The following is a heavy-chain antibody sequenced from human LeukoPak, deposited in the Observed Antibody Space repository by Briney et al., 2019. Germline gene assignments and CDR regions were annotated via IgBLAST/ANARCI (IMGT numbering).Heavy chain of an antibody. CDR1: GYSFTSYW. Sequence: GESLKISCKGSGYSFTSYWIGWVRQMPGKGLEWMGIIYPGDSDTRYSPSFQGQVTISADKSISIAYLQWSSLKASDTAMYYCARSTFHGDYDFWSGYRMDGYLDYWGQGTLVTVSS. J-gene: IGHJ4*02. CDR2: IYPGDSDT. V-gene: IGHV5-51*01. D-gene: IGHD3-3*01. CDR3: ARSTFHGDYDFWSGYRMDGYLDY.